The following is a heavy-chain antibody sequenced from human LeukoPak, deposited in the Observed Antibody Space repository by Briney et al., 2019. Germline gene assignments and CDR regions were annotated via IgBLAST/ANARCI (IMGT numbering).Heavy chain of an antibody. D-gene: IGHD3-10*01. V-gene: IGHV3-23*01. CDR2: ISGSGGST. CDR1: GFTFSSYA. J-gene: IGHJ6*03. CDR3: ARFAGFREIDYYYYMDV. Sequence: GGSLRLSCAASGFTFSSYAMSWVRQAPGKGLEWVSGISGSGGSTYYADSVKGRFTLSRDNSKNTLYLQMNSLRAEDTAVYYCARFAGFREIDYYYYMDVWGKGTTVTVSS.